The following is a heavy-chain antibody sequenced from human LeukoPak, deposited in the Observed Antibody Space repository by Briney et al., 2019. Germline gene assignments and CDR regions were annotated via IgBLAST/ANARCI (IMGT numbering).Heavy chain of an antibody. D-gene: IGHD3-16*01. J-gene: IGHJ4*02. Sequence: GGSLRLSCVASGFTFSSYSMNWVRQAPGKGLEWVSSISSSSSYIYYADSVKGRFTISRDNAKNSLYLQMNSLRAEDTAVYYCASGWATPFAYWGQGTLVTVSS. CDR3: ASGWATPFAY. V-gene: IGHV3-21*01. CDR2: ISSSSSYI. CDR1: GFTFSSYS.